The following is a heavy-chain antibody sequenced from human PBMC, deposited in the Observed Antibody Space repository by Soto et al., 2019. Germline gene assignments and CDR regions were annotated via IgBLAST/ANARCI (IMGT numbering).Heavy chain of an antibody. J-gene: IGHJ4*02. Sequence: SETLSLTCTVSGGSISSYYWSWIRQPPGKGLEWIGYIYYSGSTNYNPSLKSRVTISVDTSKNQFSLKLSSVTAADTAVYYCARGNGGWFPLVFDYWGQGTLVTVSS. CDR3: ARGNGGWFPLVFDY. CDR1: GGSISSYY. V-gene: IGHV4-59*01. D-gene: IGHD6-19*01. CDR2: IYYSGST.